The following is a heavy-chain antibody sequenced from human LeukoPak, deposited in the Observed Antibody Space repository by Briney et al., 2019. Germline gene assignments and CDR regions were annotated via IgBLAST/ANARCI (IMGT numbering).Heavy chain of an antibody. Sequence: GSSVKVSCKASGGTFSSYAISWVRQAPGQGLEWMGGIIPIFGTANYAQKFQGRVTITADESTSTAYMELSSLRSEDTAVYYCARDRVVVPAASPMGYWGQGTLVTVSS. CDR3: ARDRVVVPAASPMGY. CDR1: GGTFSSYA. J-gene: IGHJ4*02. D-gene: IGHD2-2*01. V-gene: IGHV1-69*01. CDR2: IIPIFGTA.